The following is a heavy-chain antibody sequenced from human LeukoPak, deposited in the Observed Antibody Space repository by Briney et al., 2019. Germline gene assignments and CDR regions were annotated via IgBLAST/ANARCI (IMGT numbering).Heavy chain of an antibody. CDR2: IRYDGSNK. D-gene: IGHD2-2*01. J-gene: IGHJ4*02. CDR1: RFTFSTYG. V-gene: IGHV3-30*02. CDR3: AKADHAWYFDY. Sequence: GGCLRLSCAVSRFTFSTYGMHWVSQAPGKGLEWVAFIRYDGSNKYYGDSVKGRFTISRDNSKNTLYLQMNSLRADDTAVYYCAKADHAWYFDYWRQGTLVTVSS.